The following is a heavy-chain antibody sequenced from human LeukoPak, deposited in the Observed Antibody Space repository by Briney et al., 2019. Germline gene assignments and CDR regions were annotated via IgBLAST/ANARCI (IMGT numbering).Heavy chain of an antibody. CDR3: AKDAIGYSSSWYDY. Sequence: GGSLRLSCAASGFTFSSYAMSWVRQAPGKGLEWASAISGSGGSTYYADSVKGRFTISRDNSKNTLYLQMNSLRAEDTAVYYCAKDAIGYSSSWYDYWGQGTLVTVSS. V-gene: IGHV3-23*01. CDR1: GFTFSSYA. CDR2: ISGSGGST. D-gene: IGHD6-13*01. J-gene: IGHJ4*02.